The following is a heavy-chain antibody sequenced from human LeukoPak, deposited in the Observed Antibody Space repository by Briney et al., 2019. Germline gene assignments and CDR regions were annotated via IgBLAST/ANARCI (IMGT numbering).Heavy chain of an antibody. CDR1: GGTFCSYA. CDR2: IIPIFGTA. CDR3: ARGLNDYVDY. V-gene: IGHV1-69*05. Sequence: SVKVSCKASGGTFCSYAISWVRQAPGQGLEWMGRIIPIFGTANYAQKFQGRVTITTDESTSTAYMELSSLRSEDTAVYYCARGLNDYVDYWGQGTLVTVSS. D-gene: IGHD4/OR15-4a*01. J-gene: IGHJ4*02.